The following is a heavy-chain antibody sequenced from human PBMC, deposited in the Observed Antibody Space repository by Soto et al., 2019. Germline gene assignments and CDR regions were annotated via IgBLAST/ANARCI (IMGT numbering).Heavy chain of an antibody. Sequence: QVQLVQSGAEVKKPGSSVKVSCKASGGTFSSYAISWVRQAPGQVLEWMGGIIPIFGTANYAQKFQGRVTITADESTSTAYMELSSLRSEDTAVYYCAIGNIVLVPAPRDYYYYGMDVWGQGTTVTVSS. J-gene: IGHJ6*02. D-gene: IGHD2-2*01. CDR2: IIPIFGTA. CDR3: AIGNIVLVPAPRDYYYYGMDV. CDR1: GGTFSSYA. V-gene: IGHV1-69*12.